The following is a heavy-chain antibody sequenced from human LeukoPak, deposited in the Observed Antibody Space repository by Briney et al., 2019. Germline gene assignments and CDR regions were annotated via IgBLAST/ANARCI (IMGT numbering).Heavy chain of an antibody. D-gene: IGHD6-13*01. V-gene: IGHV1-2*02. J-gene: IGHJ3*02. CDR1: GYTFTGYY. Sequence: GASVKVSCKASGYTFTGYYMHWVRQAPGQGLEWMGWINPNSGGTNYAQKFQGRVTMTRDTSISTAYMELSRLRSDDTAVYYCARVVGIAAALDAFDIWGQGTMVTVSS. CDR3: ARVVGIAAALDAFDI. CDR2: INPNSGGT.